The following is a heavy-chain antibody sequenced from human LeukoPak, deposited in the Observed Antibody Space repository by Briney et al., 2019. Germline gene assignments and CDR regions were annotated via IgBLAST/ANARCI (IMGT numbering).Heavy chain of an antibody. CDR3: AKRRDAFDI. Sequence: GGSLRLSCAASGFTLTSYAMSWVRQAPGKGLQWVSLICGRGGNTYYADSVKGRFTISRDNSKNTLSLQMNSLRAEDTAVYYCAKRRDAFDIWGQGTMVTVSS. CDR1: GFTLTSYA. CDR2: ICGRGGNT. J-gene: IGHJ3*02. V-gene: IGHV3-23*01.